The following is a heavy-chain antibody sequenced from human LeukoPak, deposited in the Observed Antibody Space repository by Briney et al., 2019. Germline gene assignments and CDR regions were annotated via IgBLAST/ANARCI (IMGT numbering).Heavy chain of an antibody. V-gene: IGHV1-8*02. J-gene: IGHJ4*02. CDR1: GYTFTSYG. CDR3: ARGWRKQGSGSTRFWYY. Sequence: ASVKVSCKASGYTFTSYGIGWVRQAPGQGLEWMGWMNPNSGNTGYAQKFQGRVTMTRNTSISTAYMELSSLRSEDTAVYYCARGWRKQGSGSTRFWYYWGQGTLVTVSS. CDR2: MNPNSGNT. D-gene: IGHD3-10*01.